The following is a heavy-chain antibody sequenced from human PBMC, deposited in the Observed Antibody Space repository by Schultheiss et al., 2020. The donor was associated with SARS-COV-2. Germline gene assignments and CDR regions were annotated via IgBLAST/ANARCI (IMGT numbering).Heavy chain of an antibody. Sequence: SQTLSLTCTVSGGSISSYYWSWIRQPPGKGLEWIGYIYYSGSTNYNPSLKSRVTISVDTSKNQFSLKLSSVTAADTAVYYCASRGYCSSTSLCYYYMDVWGKGTTVTVSS. CDR2: IYYSGST. J-gene: IGHJ6*03. D-gene: IGHD2-2*03. CDR3: ASRGYCSSTSLCYYYMDV. CDR1: GGSISSYY. V-gene: IGHV4-59*01.